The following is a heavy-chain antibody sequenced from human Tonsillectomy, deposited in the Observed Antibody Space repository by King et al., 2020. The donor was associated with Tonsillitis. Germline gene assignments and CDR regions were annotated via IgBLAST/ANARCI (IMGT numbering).Heavy chain of an antibody. CDR2: GRNKAHRYTT. CDR3: ARSPFGYPYGPFDY. Sequence: VQLVESGGGVVQPGRSLRLSCAASGFTFSTYDMYWVRQAPGKGLEWVGRGRNKAHRYTTQYAASVKGRLTISRDESKNSLHLQMNSLKTEDTAVYYCARSPFGYPYGPFDYWGQGTLVTVSS. J-gene: IGHJ4*02. D-gene: IGHD3-10*01. CDR1: GFTFSTYD. V-gene: IGHV3-72*01.